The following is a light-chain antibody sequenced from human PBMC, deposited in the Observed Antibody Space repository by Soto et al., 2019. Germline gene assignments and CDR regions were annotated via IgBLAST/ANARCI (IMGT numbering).Light chain of an antibody. CDR1: SSDVGGYNY. J-gene: IGLJ1*01. Sequence: QSVLTQPASVSGSPEQSITISCTGTSSDVGGYNYVSWYQHHPGKAPKLMIYDVSNRPSGVSNRFSGSKSGNTASLTISGLQPEDEADYYCSSYTTSNTRQMVFGTGTKLTVL. V-gene: IGLV2-14*03. CDR3: SSYTTSNTRQMV. CDR2: DVS.